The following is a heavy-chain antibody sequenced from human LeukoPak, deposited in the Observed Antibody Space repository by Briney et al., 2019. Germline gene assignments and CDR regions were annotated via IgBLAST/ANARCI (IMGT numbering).Heavy chain of an antibody. J-gene: IGHJ3*01. CDR3: AKFFTGEYVRAFDV. D-gene: IGHD3-10*02. CDR2: ISYDGSNK. Sequence: GGSLRLSCAASGFTFSSYWMTWARQVPGKGLEWVAVISYDGSNKYYADSVKGRFTISRDNSKNTLYLQMNSLRAEDTAVYYCAKFFTGEYVRAFDVWGQGTMVTVSS. CDR1: GFTFSSYW. V-gene: IGHV3-30*18.